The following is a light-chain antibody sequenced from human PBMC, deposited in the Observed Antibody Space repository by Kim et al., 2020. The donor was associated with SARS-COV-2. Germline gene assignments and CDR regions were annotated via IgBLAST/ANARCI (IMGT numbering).Light chain of an antibody. V-gene: IGKV3-11*02. CDR3: QKRSGGPPAYT. J-gene: IGKJ2*01. CDR2: GTS. Sequence: SPGQRAPLSFSASQTVSNFITWYQQRPGGSPGLHIYGTSKRATGFPAMFSDSGSGGDFTLTIRSLEREDCAVYNCQKRSGGPPAYTFGQGNRLEI. CDR1: QTVSNF.